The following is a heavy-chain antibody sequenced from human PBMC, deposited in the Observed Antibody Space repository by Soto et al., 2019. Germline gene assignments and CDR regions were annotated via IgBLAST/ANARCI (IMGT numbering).Heavy chain of an antibody. CDR1: GGSFSGYY. CDR3: AKANGGTNYYYYYGMDV. V-gene: IGHV3-23*01. Sequence: ETLSLTCAVYGGSFSGYYWSWVRQAPGKGLEWVSAISGSGGSTYYADSVKGRFTISRDNSKNTLYLQMNSLRAEDTAVYYCAKANGGTNYYYYYGMDVWGQGTTVTVSS. D-gene: IGHD3-16*01. CDR2: ISGSGGST. J-gene: IGHJ6*02.